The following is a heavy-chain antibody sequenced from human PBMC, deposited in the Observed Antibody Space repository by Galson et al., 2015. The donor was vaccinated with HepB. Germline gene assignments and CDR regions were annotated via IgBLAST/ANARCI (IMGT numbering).Heavy chain of an antibody. Sequence: SVKVSCKASGYTFSSYAISWVRQAPGQGLEWMGRIIPILGIANYAQKFQGRVTITADKSTSTAYMELSSLRSEDTAVYYCATPFRSQYSSSWESTDYWGQGTLVTVSS. J-gene: IGHJ4*02. D-gene: IGHD6-13*01. CDR1: GYTFSSYA. CDR3: ATPFRSQYSSSWESTDY. CDR2: IIPILGIA. V-gene: IGHV1-69*04.